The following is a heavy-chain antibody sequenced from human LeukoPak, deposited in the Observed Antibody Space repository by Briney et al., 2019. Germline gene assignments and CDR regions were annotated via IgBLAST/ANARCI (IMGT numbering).Heavy chain of an antibody. Sequence: TSETLSLTCTVSGGSISNKYWSWIRQPPGKGLEWIGYIYYSGNTNYNPSLKSRVTISVDTSKNQFSLKLSSVTAADTAVYYCARHDYGDYNSFDYWGQGSLVTVPS. CDR2: IYYSGNT. D-gene: IGHD4-17*01. V-gene: IGHV4-59*08. CDR1: GGSISNKY. CDR3: ARHDYGDYNSFDY. J-gene: IGHJ4*02.